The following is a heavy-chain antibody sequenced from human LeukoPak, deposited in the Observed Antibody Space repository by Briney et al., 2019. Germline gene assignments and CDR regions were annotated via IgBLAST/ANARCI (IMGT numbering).Heavy chain of an antibody. CDR1: GFTFSSYS. CDR3: ARDQKSTLSSDYALDY. Sequence: GGSLRLSCAASGFTFSSYSMNWVRQAPGKGLEWVSSISSSSSYIYYADSVKGRFTISRDNAKNSLYLQMNSLRAEDTAVYYCARDQKSTLSSDYALDYWGQGTLVTVSS. CDR2: ISSSSSYI. V-gene: IGHV3-21*01. D-gene: IGHD3-22*01. J-gene: IGHJ4*02.